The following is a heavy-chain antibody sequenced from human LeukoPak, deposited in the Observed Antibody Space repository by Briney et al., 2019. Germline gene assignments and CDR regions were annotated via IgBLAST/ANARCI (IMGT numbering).Heavy chain of an antibody. J-gene: IGHJ4*02. CDR3: ARNPYYGDSGFDY. Sequence: PGGSLTLSCTASRFTFSSYSMNWVRQAPGKGLEWVSSISSSSSYIYYTVSVKRRFTISRDNAKNSLYLQMNSLRAEDTAVYYCARNPYYGDSGFDYCDQATLVTVSS. CDR2: ISSSSSYI. V-gene: IGHV3-21*01. CDR1: RFTFSSYS. D-gene: IGHD4-17*01.